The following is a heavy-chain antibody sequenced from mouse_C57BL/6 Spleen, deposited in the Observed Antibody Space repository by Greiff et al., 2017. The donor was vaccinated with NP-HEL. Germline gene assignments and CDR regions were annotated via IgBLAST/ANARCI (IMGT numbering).Heavy chain of an antibody. D-gene: IGHD1-1*01. Sequence: QVQLQQSGPELVKPGASVTISCKASGYAFSSSWMNWVKQRPGKGLEWIGRIYPGDGDTNYNGKFKGKATLTADKSSSTAYMQLSSLTSEDSAVYFCARDLTTVGAMDYWGQGTSVNVSS. CDR2: IYPGDGDT. V-gene: IGHV1-82*01. J-gene: IGHJ4*01. CDR3: ARDLTTVGAMDY. CDR1: GYAFSSSW.